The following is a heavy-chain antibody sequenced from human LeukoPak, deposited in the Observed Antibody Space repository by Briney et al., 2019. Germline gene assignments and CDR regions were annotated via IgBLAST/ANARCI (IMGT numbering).Heavy chain of an antibody. CDR3: AGSRLYSGSHGFDY. CDR2: ITISSSTI. CDR1: GFTFSSYS. J-gene: IGHJ4*02. D-gene: IGHD1-26*01. V-gene: IGHV3-48*04. Sequence: GGSLRLSCAASGFTFSSYSMNWVRQAPGKGLEWVSYITISSSTIYYVDSVKGRFTISRDNAKNSLYLQMNSLRAEDTAVYYCAGSRLYSGSHGFDYWGQGTLVTVSS.